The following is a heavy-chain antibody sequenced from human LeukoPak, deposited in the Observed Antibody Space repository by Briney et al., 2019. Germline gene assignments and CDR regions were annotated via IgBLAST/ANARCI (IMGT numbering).Heavy chain of an antibody. V-gene: IGHV3-49*03. CDR3: TRGRYSTGWDFDY. CDR2: IRNKYFGGTT. J-gene: IGHJ4*02. CDR1: GFSFCEYA. Sequence: GGSLRLSCTISGFSFCEYAMSWFRQAPGKGLEWVAFIRNKYFGGTTEYAASVKGRFTVSRDDSESIAYLQMNSLKTEDTAVYYCTRGRYSTGWDFDYWGQGTLVTVSS. D-gene: IGHD6-19*01.